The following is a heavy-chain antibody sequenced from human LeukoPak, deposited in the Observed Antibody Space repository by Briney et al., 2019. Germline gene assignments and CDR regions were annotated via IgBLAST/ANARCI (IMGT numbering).Heavy chain of an antibody. J-gene: IGHJ4*02. D-gene: IGHD3-16*01. V-gene: IGHV3-23*01. CDR2: ISCSGGST. CDR3: GKGYYDYVWGSYYFDY. CDR1: GFTFSSYA. Sequence: PGGSLRLSCAASGFTFSSYAMSWVRQAPGKGLEWVSAISCSGGSTYYADSVKRRFTISRDNYRDTLYLQMNSLRAEDTAVYYCGKGYYDYVWGSYYFDYWGQGTLVTVSS.